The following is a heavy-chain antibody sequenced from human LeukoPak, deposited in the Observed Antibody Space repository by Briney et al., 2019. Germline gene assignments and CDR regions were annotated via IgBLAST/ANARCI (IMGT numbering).Heavy chain of an antibody. J-gene: IGHJ4*02. CDR3: VGGSYYFDY. Sequence: GGSLRLSCAASGFTFSSYWMHWVRQAPGKGLVWVSRINSDGSTTSYADSVKGRITISRDNAKNTLYLQMNSLRAEDTAVYYCVGGSYYFDYWGQGTLVTASS. D-gene: IGHD1-26*01. CDR1: GFTFSSYW. CDR2: INSDGSTT. V-gene: IGHV3-74*01.